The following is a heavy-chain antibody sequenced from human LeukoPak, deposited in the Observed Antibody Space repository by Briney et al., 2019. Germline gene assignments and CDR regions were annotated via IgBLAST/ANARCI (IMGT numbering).Heavy chain of an antibody. Sequence: GESLKISCKGSGYSFTSYWIGWVRQMPGKGLEWMGIIYPGDSDTRYSPSFQGQVTISADKSISAAYLQWSSLKASDTAMYYCARVWLGEPGRDGYNYSPWGQGTLVTVSS. D-gene: IGHD5-24*01. CDR3: ARVWLGEPGRDGYNYSP. CDR2: IYPGDSDT. J-gene: IGHJ5*02. CDR1: GYSFTSYW. V-gene: IGHV5-51*01.